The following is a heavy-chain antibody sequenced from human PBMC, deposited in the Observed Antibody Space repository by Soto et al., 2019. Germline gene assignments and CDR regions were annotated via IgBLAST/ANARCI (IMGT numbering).Heavy chain of an antibody. D-gene: IGHD1-1*01. CDR3: TTDEEDNGNDGDFDY. Sequence: GGSLRLSCAASGFTFSTYTMYWVRQAPGKGLEWVAGLSNNGINTDYAAPVKDRFTISRDDSQNMVYLQMDSLKTEDTAVYYCTTDEEDNGNDGDFDYWGQGTLVTVSS. J-gene: IGHJ4*02. V-gene: IGHV3-30-3*01. CDR1: GFTFSTYT. CDR2: LSNNGINT.